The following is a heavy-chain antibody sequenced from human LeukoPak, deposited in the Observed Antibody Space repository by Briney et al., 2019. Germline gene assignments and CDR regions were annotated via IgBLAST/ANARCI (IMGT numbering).Heavy chain of an antibody. CDR1: GFTFSSYG. V-gene: IGHV3-30*02. J-gene: IGHJ4*02. CDR3: AKDGDIVVVVAATYYFDY. CDR2: IRYDGSNK. D-gene: IGHD2-15*01. Sequence: PGGSLRLSCAASGFTFSSYGMHWVRQAPGKGLEWVAFIRYDGSNKYYADSAKGRFTISRDNSKNTLYLQMNSLRAEDTAVYYCAKDGDIVVVVAATYYFDYWGQGTLVTVSS.